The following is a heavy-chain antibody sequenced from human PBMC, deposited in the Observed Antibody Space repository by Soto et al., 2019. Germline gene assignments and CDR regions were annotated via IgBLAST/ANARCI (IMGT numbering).Heavy chain of an antibody. D-gene: IGHD3-22*01. CDR3: ASQHYYDSSGYYVVY. V-gene: IGHV4-39*01. CDR2: IHYSGST. J-gene: IGHJ4*02. CDR1: GGFLSRYIYY. Sequence: ASETLCLPCTVSGGFLSRYIYYLGRIRPPPGKGLEWIGNIHYSGSTYYDSSLKSRVTISVDTSKNQFSLKLSSVTAADTAVYYFASQHYYDSSGYYVVYWGQGTLVTVSS.